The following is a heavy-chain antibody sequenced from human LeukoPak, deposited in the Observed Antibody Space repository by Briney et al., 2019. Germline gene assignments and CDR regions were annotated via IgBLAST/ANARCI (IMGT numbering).Heavy chain of an antibody. Sequence: GASVKVSCKTSGYTFSSYTINWVRQAPGQGLEWMGWINTNTGNPTYAQGFTGRYVFSLETSVSTAYLQISGLTADDTAVYFCGRDPRLGIRGYTYGYIDYWGQGTLVTVSS. CDR2: INTNTGNP. J-gene: IGHJ4*02. V-gene: IGHV7-4-1*02. CDR1: GYTFSSYT. CDR3: GRDPRLGIRGYTYGYIDY. D-gene: IGHD5-18*01.